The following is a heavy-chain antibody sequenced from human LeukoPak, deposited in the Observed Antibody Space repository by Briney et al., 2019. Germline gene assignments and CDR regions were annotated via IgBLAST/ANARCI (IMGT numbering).Heavy chain of an antibody. CDR1: GFTFSSYS. J-gene: IGHJ4*02. CDR2: ISSSSSYI. Sequence: GGSLRLSCAASGFTFSSYSMNWVRQAPGKGLEWVSSISSSSSYIYYADSVKGRFTISRDNAKNSLYLQMNSLRAEDTAVYYCARGHRYDILTGYYPDPNFDYWGQGTLVTVSS. CDR3: ARGHRYDILTGYYPDPNFDY. V-gene: IGHV3-21*01. D-gene: IGHD3-9*01.